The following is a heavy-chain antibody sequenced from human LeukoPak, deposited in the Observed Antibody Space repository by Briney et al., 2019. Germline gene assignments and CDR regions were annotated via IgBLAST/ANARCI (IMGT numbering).Heavy chain of an antibody. D-gene: IGHD3-3*01. J-gene: IGHJ6*02. CDR3: ASGKSTDYDFWSGSQYYYNGMDV. CDR2: IIPIFGIA. Sequence: SVKVSCKASGGTFSSYAISWVRQAPGQGLEWMGRIIPIFGIANYAQKFQGRVTITADKSTSTAYMELSSLRSEDTAVYYCASGKSTDYDFWSGSQYYYNGMDVWGQGTTVTVSS. V-gene: IGHV1-69*04. CDR1: GGTFSSYA.